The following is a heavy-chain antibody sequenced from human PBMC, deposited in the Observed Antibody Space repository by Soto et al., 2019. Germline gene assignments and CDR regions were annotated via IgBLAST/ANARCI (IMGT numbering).Heavy chain of an antibody. V-gene: IGHV1-3*05. CDR3: ARPMNYADYLDH. J-gene: IGHJ4*02. D-gene: IGHD1-7*01. CDR1: GYTFTSYS. Sequence: QVQLVQSGAEEKKPGASVKVSCKASGYTFTSYSMHSVRQAPGQSLEWMGWINGGNGETKYSQSFQGRVTINRDTSASTVYMELSSLRSEDTAVYYCARPMNYADYLDHWGQGTLVTVSS. CDR2: INGGNGET.